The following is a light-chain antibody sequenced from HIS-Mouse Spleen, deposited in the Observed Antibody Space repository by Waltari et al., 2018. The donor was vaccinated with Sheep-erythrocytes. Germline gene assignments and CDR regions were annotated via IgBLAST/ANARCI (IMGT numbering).Light chain of an antibody. J-gene: IGLJ3*02. CDR2: RNN. CDR1: SSNIGSNY. V-gene: IGLV1-47*01. Sequence: QSVLTQPPSASGTPGQRVTISRSGSSSNIGSNYVYWYQQLPGTAPNLLIYRNNQRPSGVPDRFSGSKSGTSASLAISGLRSEDEADYYCAAWDDSLSGPVFGGGTKLTVL. CDR3: AAWDDSLSGPV.